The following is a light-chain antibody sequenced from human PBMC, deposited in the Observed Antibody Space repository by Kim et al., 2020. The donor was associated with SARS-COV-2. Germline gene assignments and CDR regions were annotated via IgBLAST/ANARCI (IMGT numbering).Light chain of an antibody. J-gene: IGKJ1*01. Sequence: DIVLTQSPLSLPVTPGEPASISCRSSQSLLHSNGYSYLDWYLQKPGQSPQLLIYLGSSRASGVPDRFSGSGSGTDFTLQISRVEADDVGVYYCMQALQTRAFGQGTKVEIK. V-gene: IGKV2-28*01. CDR3: MQALQTRA. CDR1: QSLLHSNGYSY. CDR2: LGS.